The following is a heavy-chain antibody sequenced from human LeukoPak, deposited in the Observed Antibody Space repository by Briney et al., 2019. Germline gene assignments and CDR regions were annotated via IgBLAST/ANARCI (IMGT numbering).Heavy chain of an antibody. D-gene: IGHD3-10*01. CDR1: GGSITSYY. Sequence: SETLSLTCTVSGGSITSYYWSWIRQPPGKGLEWIGYIYYSGSTNYNPSLKSRVTISVDTSKNQFSLKLSSVTAADTAVYYYARWFGDYWGQGTLVTVSS. V-gene: IGHV4-59*01. J-gene: IGHJ4*02. CDR3: ARWFGDY. CDR2: IYYSGST.